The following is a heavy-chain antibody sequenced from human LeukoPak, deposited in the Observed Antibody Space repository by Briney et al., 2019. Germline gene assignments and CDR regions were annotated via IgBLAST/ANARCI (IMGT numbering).Heavy chain of an antibody. J-gene: IGHJ6*02. D-gene: IGHD2-2*01. V-gene: IGHV4-34*01. CDR3: ARGRAIMIPAAKIPYYYYGMDV. Sequence: SETLSLTCAVYGGSFSGYYWSWIRQPPGKGLEWIGEINHSGSTNYNPSLKSRVTISVDTSKNQFSLKLSSVTAADTAVYYCARGRAIMIPAAKIPYYYYGMDVWGQGTTVTVSS. CDR1: GGSFSGYY. CDR2: INHSGST.